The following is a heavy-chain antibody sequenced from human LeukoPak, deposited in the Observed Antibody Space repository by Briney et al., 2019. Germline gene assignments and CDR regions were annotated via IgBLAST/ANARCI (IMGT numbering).Heavy chain of an antibody. V-gene: IGHV3-64*01. D-gene: IGHD3-22*01. CDR2: ISSNGGST. Sequence: PGGSLRLSCAASGFTFSSYAMHWVRQAPGKGLEYVSAISSNGGSTYYANSVKGRFTISRDNSKNTLYLQMGSLRAEDMAVYYCARTDRSGYYYGYWGQGTLVTVSS. J-gene: IGHJ4*02. CDR1: GFTFSSYA. CDR3: ARTDRSGYYYGY.